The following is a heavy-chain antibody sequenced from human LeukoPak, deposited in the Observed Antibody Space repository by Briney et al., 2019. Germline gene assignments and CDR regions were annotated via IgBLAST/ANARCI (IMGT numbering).Heavy chain of an antibody. CDR3: ARLSTHSHYYYYMDV. V-gene: IGHV5-51*01. CDR2: IYPGDSDT. J-gene: IGHJ6*03. Sequence: EESLKISCKGSGYSFTSYWIGWVRQMPGKGLEWMGIIYPGDSDTRYSPSFQGQVTISANKSISTAYLQWSSLKASDTAMYYCARLSTHSHYYYYMDVWGKGTTVTVSS. D-gene: IGHD2-2*01. CDR1: GYSFTSYW.